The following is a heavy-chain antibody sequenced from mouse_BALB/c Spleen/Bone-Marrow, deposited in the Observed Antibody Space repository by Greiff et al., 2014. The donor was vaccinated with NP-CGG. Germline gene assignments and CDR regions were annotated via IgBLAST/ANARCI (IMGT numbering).Heavy chain of an antibody. Sequence: EVKLMESGAELVKPGASVKLSYTASGFNIKDTYMHWVKQRPEQGLEWIGRIDPANGNTKYDPKFQGKATITADTSSNTAYLQLSSLTSEDTAVYYCARYDYGVYFDYWGQGTTLTVSS. CDR2: IDPANGNT. CDR3: ARYDYGVYFDY. J-gene: IGHJ2*01. V-gene: IGHV14-3*02. CDR1: GFNIKDTY. D-gene: IGHD2-4*01.